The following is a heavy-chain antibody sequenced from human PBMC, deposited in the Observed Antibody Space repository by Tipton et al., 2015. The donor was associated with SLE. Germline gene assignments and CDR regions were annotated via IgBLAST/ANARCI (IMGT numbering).Heavy chain of an antibody. V-gene: IGHV3-48*03. CDR1: GFTFSSFE. J-gene: IGHJ3*02. D-gene: IGHD5-18*01. Sequence: SLRLSCTASGFTFSSFEMNWVRQAPGKGLEWVSFISSSGNTMYYADSVKGRFTISRDNAKNSLYLQMNSLRAEDTAVYYCARDTMGYGPDAFDIWGQGTMVTVSS. CDR3: ARDTMGYGPDAFDI. CDR2: ISSSGNTM.